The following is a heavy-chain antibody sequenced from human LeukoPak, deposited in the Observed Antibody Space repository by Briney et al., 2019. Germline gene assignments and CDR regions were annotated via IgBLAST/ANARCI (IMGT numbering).Heavy chain of an antibody. V-gene: IGHV3-21*01. D-gene: IGHD3-22*01. J-gene: IGHJ4*02. CDR2: ISSSSSYI. CDR1: GFTFSSYS. Sequence: GGSLRLSCAASGFTFSSYSMNWVRQAPGKGLEWVSSISSSSSYIYYADSVKGRFTISRDNAKNSLYLQMNSLRAEDTAVYYCARGESYYDSSGHFDYWGQGTLVTVSS. CDR3: ARGESYYDSSGHFDY.